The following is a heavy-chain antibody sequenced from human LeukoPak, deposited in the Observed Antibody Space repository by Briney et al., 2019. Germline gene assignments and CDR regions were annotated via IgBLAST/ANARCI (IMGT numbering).Heavy chain of an antibody. CDR2: VHKSGST. Sequence: PSETLSLTCTVSTDSITSNWWSWVRQPPGKGLEWIGEVHKSGSTNYYPSLQSRVTISIDKSKNQIALELTSVTAADTAVYYCAKEIVGAPTPGAYWGQGILVTVSS. D-gene: IGHD1-26*01. J-gene: IGHJ4*02. CDR1: TDSITSNW. V-gene: IGHV4-4*02. CDR3: AKEIVGAPTPGAY.